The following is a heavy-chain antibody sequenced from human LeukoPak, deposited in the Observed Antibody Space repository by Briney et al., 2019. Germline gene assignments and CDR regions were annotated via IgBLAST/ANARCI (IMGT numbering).Heavy chain of an antibody. D-gene: IGHD2-15*01. CDR1: VFTYSSYW. Sequence: TGGSLRLSCAASVFTYSSYWMNWVRQAPGRGLEWVANIKEDEGERYYVAAVKGRFTISRDNAKNSLYLHMNSLRADDTGIYYCARGYSNYYYGMDVWGQGTTVTVAS. V-gene: IGHV3-7*01. CDR3: ARGYSNYYYGMDV. CDR2: IKEDEGER. J-gene: IGHJ6*01.